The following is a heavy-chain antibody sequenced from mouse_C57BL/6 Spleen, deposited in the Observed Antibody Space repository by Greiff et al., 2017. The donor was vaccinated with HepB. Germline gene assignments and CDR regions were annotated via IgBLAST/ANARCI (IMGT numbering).Heavy chain of an antibody. CDR3: ARRYYYGSSLAWFAY. D-gene: IGHD1-1*01. V-gene: IGHV5-6*02. Sequence: EVKLMESGGDLVKPGGSLKLSCAASGFTFSSYGMSWVRQTPDKRLEWVATISSGGSYTYYPDSVKGRFTISRDNAKNTLYLQMSSLKSEDTAMYYCARRYYYGSSLAWFAYWGQGTLVTVSA. CDR2: ISSGGSYT. J-gene: IGHJ3*01. CDR1: GFTFSSYG.